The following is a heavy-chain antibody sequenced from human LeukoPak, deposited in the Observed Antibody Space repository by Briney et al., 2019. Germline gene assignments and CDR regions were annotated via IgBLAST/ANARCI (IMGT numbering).Heavy chain of an antibody. J-gene: IGHJ4*02. Sequence: GGSLRLSCAASGFTVINYYMSWVRQAPGKGLDWVSIIDTGVNTYYTDSVKGRFTVSRDSSKNTLHLQMNGLRAEDTAMYYCARDLNYWGQGTLVTVSS. CDR2: IDTGVNT. CDR3: ARDLNY. V-gene: IGHV3-53*01. CDR1: GFTVINYY.